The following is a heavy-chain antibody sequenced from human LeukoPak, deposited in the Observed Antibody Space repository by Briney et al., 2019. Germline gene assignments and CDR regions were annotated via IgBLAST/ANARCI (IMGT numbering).Heavy chain of an antibody. CDR2: ISSSGSTI. V-gene: IGHV3-48*03. CDR1: GFTFSSYE. CDR3: ARDGLRFDY. Sequence: RGSLRLSCAASGFTFSSYEMNWVRQAPGKGLEWVSYISSSGSTIYYADSVKGRFTISRDNAKNSLYLQMNSLRAEDTAVYYCARDGLRFDYWGQGTLVTVSS. J-gene: IGHJ4*02. D-gene: IGHD5-12*01.